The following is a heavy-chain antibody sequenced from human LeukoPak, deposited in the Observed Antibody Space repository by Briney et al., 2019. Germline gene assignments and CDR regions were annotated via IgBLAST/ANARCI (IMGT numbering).Heavy chain of an antibody. Sequence: SETLSLTCTVSGGSISSYYWSWIRHPPGKGLEWIGYIYYSGSTNCNPSLKSRVTISVDTSKNQFSLKLSSVTAADTAVYYCGRAYYYDPPSAFDIWGEGTMVTVSS. D-gene: IGHD3-22*01. CDR1: GGSISSYY. CDR2: IYYSGST. CDR3: GRAYYYDPPSAFDI. J-gene: IGHJ3*02. V-gene: IGHV4-59*01.